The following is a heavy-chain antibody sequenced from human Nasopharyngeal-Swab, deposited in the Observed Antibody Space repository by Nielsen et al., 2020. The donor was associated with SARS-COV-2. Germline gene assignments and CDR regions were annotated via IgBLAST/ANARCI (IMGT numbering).Heavy chain of an antibody. CDR3: AKDRYCSGGACYFNGFDS. CDR1: GFTFSTYA. D-gene: IGHD2-15*01. CDR2: VSGTGHTT. J-gene: IGHJ4*02. Sequence: GESLKISCAASGFTFSTYAMSWVRQAPGTGLEWVSSVSGTGHTTKYTDSVKGLFTISRDNSEKKVYLEMHSLRAEDTAVYYCAKDRYCSGGACYFNGFDSWGQGTLVTVSS. V-gene: IGHV3-23*01.